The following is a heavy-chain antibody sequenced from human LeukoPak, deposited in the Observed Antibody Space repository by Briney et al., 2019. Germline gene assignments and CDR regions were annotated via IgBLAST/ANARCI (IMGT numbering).Heavy chain of an antibody. V-gene: IGHV4-59*01. CDR2: IYYSGST. CDR1: GGSISSYY. J-gene: IGHJ4*02. Sequence: PSETLSLTCTVSGGSISSYYWSWLRQPPGKGLEWIGYIYYSGSTNYNPSLKSRVTISVDTSKNQFSLKLRSVTAADTAVYYCARQTGSGLFILPGGQGTLVTVSS. D-gene: IGHD3/OR15-3a*01. CDR3: ARQTGSGLFILP.